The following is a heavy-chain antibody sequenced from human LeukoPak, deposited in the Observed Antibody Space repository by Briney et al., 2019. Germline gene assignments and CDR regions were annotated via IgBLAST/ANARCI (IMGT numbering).Heavy chain of an antibody. J-gene: IGHJ6*04. D-gene: IGHD3-9*01. V-gene: IGHV5-51*01. CDR1: GYSFTSYW. CDR3: ARHTTGYPTGGYYGMDV. CDR2: IYPGDSDT. Sequence: GESLKISCKGSGYSFTSYWIGWVRQMPGKGLDWMGIIYPGDSDTRYSLSFQGQVTISADKSISTAYLQWSSLKASDTAMYYCARHTTGYPTGGYYGMDVWGKGTTVTVSS.